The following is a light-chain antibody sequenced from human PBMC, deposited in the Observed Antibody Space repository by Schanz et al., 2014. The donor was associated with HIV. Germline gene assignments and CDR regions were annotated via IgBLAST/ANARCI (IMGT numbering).Light chain of an antibody. CDR2: EVT. Sequence: QSALTQPRYASGSPGQSVTISCTGTRSDVGGYNHVSWYQQHPGSAPKVIIYEVTKRPSGVPDRFSGSKSGNTASLTVSGLQADDEADYYCTSYAGSNNVVFGGGTQLTV. CDR3: TSYAGSNNVV. CDR1: RSDVGGYNH. V-gene: IGLV2-8*01. J-gene: IGLJ2*01.